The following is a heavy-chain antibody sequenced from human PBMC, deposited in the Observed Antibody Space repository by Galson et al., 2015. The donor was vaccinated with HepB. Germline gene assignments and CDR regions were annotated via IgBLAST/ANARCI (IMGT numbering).Heavy chain of an antibody. Sequence: SLRLSCAASGFTFSSYAMHWVRQAPGKGLEWVAVISYDGSNKYYADSVKGRFTISRDNSKNTLYLQMNSLRAEDTAVYYCAKSMSGWYLFDYWGQGTLVTVSS. V-gene: IGHV3-30-3*02. CDR2: ISYDGSNK. CDR1: GFTFSSYA. CDR3: AKSMSGWYLFDY. D-gene: IGHD6-19*01. J-gene: IGHJ4*02.